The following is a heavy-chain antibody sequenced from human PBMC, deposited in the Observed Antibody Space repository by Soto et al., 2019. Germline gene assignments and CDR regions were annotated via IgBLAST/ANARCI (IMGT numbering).Heavy chain of an antibody. CDR2: ISYDGSNK. CDR1: GFTFSSSG. V-gene: IGHV3-30*18. CDR3: AKDVSSAYYFDY. J-gene: IGHJ4*02. Sequence: GGSLRLSCAASGFTFSSSGMHWVRQAPGKGLERVAVISYDGSNKNYEDSVKGRFTISRDNSKNTLYLQMNSLRSEDTAVYYCAKDVSSAYYFDYWGQGTLVTV.